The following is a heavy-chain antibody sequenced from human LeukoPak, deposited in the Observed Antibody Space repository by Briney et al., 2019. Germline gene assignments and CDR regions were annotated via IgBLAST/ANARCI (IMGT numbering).Heavy chain of an antibody. Sequence: ASVKVSCKASGYTFTSYGISWVRQAPGQGLEWMGWISAYNGNTNYAQKFQGRVTMTRNTSISTAYMDLSSLRSEDTAVYYCARRYCSRTSCHYFDYWGQGTLVTVSS. J-gene: IGHJ4*02. D-gene: IGHD2-2*01. CDR3: ARRYCSRTSCHYFDY. CDR2: ISAYNGNT. CDR1: GYTFTSYG. V-gene: IGHV1-18*01.